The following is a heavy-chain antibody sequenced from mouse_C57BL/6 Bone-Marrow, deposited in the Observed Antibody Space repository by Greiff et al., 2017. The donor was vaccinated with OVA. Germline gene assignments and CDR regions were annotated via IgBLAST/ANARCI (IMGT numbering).Heavy chain of an antibody. Sequence: VQLQQSGAELVRPGASVTLSCKASGYTFTDYGMHWVKQTPVHGLEWIGAIDPETGGTAYNQKFKGKAILTADKSSSTAYMELRSLTSEDSAVYYCTRSYSNYGDFDYWGQGTTLTVSS. V-gene: IGHV1-15*01. CDR1: GYTFTDYG. CDR3: TRSYSNYGDFDY. CDR2: IDPETGGT. D-gene: IGHD2-5*01. J-gene: IGHJ2*01.